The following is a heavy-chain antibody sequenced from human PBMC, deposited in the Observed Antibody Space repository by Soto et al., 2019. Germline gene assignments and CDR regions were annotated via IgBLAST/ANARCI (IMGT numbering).Heavy chain of an antibody. Sequence: PSETLSLTCTVSGGSISSYYWSWIRQPSGKGLEWIGYIYYSGSTNYNPSLKSRVTISVDTSKNQFSLKLSSVTAADTAVYYCARESGYSYGFESSGNWFDPWGQGTLVTSPQ. CDR1: GGSISSYY. CDR3: ARESGYSYGFESSGNWFDP. CDR2: IYYSGST. V-gene: IGHV4-59*01. J-gene: IGHJ5*02. D-gene: IGHD5-18*01.